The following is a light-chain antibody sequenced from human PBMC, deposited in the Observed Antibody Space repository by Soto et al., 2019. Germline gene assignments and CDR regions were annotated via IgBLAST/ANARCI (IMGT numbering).Light chain of an antibody. CDR1: QSVSSN. V-gene: IGKV3-15*01. CDR3: QQYIRWPLT. J-gene: IGKJ4*01. Sequence: EIVMTQSPARLSVSPGERPTVACRASQSVSSNLAWYQQKPGQAPRLLIYGASTRATGIPARFSGSGSGTEFTLTISSLQSEDFAVYYCQQYIRWPLTFGGGTKVDI. CDR2: GAS.